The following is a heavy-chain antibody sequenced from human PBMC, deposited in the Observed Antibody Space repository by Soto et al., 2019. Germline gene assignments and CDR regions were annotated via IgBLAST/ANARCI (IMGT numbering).Heavy chain of an antibody. CDR2: INPDGSAR. Sequence: WGALRLSRLAPGFAFNSPWLSCVRQTPGKGLEWVANINPDGSARDYVDSVKGRFTISRDNANNLLSLQMDGLRVEDTAVYYCARAANWGQGTLVTVSS. CDR3: ARAAN. CDR1: GFAFNSPW. J-gene: IGHJ4*02. V-gene: IGHV3-7*05.